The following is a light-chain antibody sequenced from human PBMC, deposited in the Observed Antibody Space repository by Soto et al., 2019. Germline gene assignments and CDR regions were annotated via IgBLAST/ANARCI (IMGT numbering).Light chain of an antibody. Sequence: IQLTQSPSFLSASVGDRVTITCRASQGISSFLGWYQQKPGKAPKLLIYAASSLQSGVPSRFSGSGSGTDFTLTISSLQPEDFATYYCLQDYNYPLTFGGGTKGDIK. CDR2: AAS. CDR1: QGISSF. J-gene: IGKJ4*01. CDR3: LQDYNYPLT. V-gene: IGKV1-6*01.